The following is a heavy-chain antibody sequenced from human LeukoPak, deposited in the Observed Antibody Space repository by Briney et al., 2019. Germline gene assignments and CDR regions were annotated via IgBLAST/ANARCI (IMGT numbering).Heavy chain of an antibody. V-gene: IGHV1-46*01. CDR3: ARASVGAPATFDY. J-gene: IGHJ4*02. CDR1: GYTFTNYY. D-gene: IGHD1-26*01. Sequence: ASVKVSCKASGYTFTNYYIHWVRQAPGQGLEWMGLINPGGDNTNYAQNFQGRVTMTRDTFASTAYMELRSLRSDDTAVYYCARASVGAPATFDYWGQGTLVTVSS. CDR2: INPGGDNT.